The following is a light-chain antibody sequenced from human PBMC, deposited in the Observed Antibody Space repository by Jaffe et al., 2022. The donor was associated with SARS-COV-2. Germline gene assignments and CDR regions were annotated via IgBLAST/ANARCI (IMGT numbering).Light chain of an antibody. CDR1: QSVSSD. Sequence: EVVMTQSPATLSVSPGERATLSCRASQSVSSDLAWYQQKPGQAPRLLIYDASTRATGIPARFSGSGSGTEFTLTISSLQSEDFAVYYCQQYNNWPPITFGQGTRLEIK. CDR2: DAS. CDR3: QQYNNWPPIT. V-gene: IGKV3-15*01. J-gene: IGKJ5*01.